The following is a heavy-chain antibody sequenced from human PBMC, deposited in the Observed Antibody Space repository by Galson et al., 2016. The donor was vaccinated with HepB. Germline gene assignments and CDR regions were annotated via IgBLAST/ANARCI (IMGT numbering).Heavy chain of an antibody. CDR1: GGSISSNYW. CDR3: TRGNLGTSATMAFDY. V-gene: IGHV4-4*02. Sequence: ETLSLTCDVSGGSISSNYWWGWVRQSPEKGFEWIGEIYETGTANYNPFFTSRATISVDKSKNQISLRLDSVTAADTAVYYCTRGNLGTSATMAFDYWGQGTLVTVSS. CDR2: IYETGTA. J-gene: IGHJ4*02. D-gene: IGHD4/OR15-4a*01.